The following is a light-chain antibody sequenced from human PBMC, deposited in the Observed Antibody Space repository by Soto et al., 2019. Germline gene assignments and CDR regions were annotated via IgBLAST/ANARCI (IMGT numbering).Light chain of an antibody. V-gene: IGKV1-39*01. Sequence: DLQMTQSPSSLSASVGDRVTITCRASQSISTYLNWYQQKPGKAPKLLIYSASNLQSGVPSRFSGSGSGTDFTLTITRLQPEDYATYYCQQSYNRRAFGQGTKVEIK. CDR3: QQSYNRRA. CDR2: SAS. J-gene: IGKJ1*01. CDR1: QSISTY.